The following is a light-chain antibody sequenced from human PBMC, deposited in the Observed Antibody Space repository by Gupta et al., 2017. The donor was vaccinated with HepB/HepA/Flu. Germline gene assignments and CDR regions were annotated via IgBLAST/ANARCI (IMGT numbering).Light chain of an antibody. CDR2: GAS. Sequence: EIVLTQSPGTLSLSPGERATLSCRASQSVSSSYLAWYQQKPGQAPRLLIYGASSRATGIPDRFSGSGSGTDFTLTISRLEPEDFAVYDCQQPRTFGGGTKVEIK. CDR1: QSVSSSY. J-gene: IGKJ4*01. V-gene: IGKV3-20*01. CDR3: QQPRT.